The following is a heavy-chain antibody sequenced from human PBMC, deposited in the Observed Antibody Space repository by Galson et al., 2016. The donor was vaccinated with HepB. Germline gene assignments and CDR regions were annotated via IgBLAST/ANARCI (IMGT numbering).Heavy chain of an antibody. D-gene: IGHD3-10*01. J-gene: IGHJ4*02. Sequence: SLRLSCAASGFTFSDYSMSWIRQAPGKGLEWISYISSSDDTIYYADSVKGRFTISRDNTKKSLFLHMNSLGAEDTAFYFCARDRGTDTTFDYWGQGTLVTVSS. CDR1: GFTFSDYS. V-gene: IGHV3-11*01. CDR2: ISSSDDTI. CDR3: ARDRGTDTTFDY.